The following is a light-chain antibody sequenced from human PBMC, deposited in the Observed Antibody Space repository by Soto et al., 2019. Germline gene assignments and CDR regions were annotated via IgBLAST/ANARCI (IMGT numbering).Light chain of an antibody. J-gene: IGKJ4*01. V-gene: IGKV3-15*01. CDR3: HQYDRWPLS. Sequence: EIVMTQSPATLSVSPGETATLSCRASESVKTNLAWYQQKPGQAPRLLIYGAFTRAAGIPFRFSGSASGTEFTLTISSLQSADFAVYYCHQYDRWPLSLGGGTKVEIK. CDR2: GAF. CDR1: ESVKTN.